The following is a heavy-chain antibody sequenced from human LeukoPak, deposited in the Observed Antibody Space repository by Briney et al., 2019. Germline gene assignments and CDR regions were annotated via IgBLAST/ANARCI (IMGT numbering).Heavy chain of an antibody. D-gene: IGHD4-17*01. CDR1: GLTLSSYA. Sequence: GGSLRLSCAASGLTLSSYAMHWVRQAPGKGLEWVAVISYDGSNKYYADSVKGRFTISRDNSKNTLYLQMNSLRAEDTAVYYCARDINDYGDYEGLDYWGQGTLVTVSS. CDR3: ARDINDYGDYEGLDY. V-gene: IGHV3-30*04. J-gene: IGHJ4*02. CDR2: ISYDGSNK.